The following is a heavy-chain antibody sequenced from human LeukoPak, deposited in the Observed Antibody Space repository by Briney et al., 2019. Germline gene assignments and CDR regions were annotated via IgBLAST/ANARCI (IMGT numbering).Heavy chain of an antibody. J-gene: IGHJ6*03. D-gene: IGHD1-26*01. V-gene: IGHV3-7*01. Sequence: PGGSLRLSCAASGFTFSSYWMSWVRQAPGKGLEWVANIKQDGSEKYYVDSVKGRFTISRDNAKNSLYLQMNSLRAEDTAVYYCARKGRGSYFYYYYYYMDVWGKGTTVTVSS. CDR3: ARKGRGSYFYYYYYYMDV. CDR1: GFTFSSYW. CDR2: IKQDGSEK.